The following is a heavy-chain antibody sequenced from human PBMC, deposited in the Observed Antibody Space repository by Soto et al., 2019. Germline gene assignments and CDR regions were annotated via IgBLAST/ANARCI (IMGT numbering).Heavy chain of an antibody. V-gene: IGHV1-46*01. D-gene: IGHD2-21*02. Sequence: QVQLMQSGAEVKKPGASVKVSCKASGDTFTDYYIHWVRQAPGQGLEWMGTVNPSGGHTTYAQHFLGRVTKTRDTSTSTLYMELTSLTSDDTAIYYCARGGQVVVVTAALDYWGQGTLVTVSS. J-gene: IGHJ4*02. CDR1: GDTFTDYY. CDR3: ARGGQVVVVTAALDY. CDR2: VNPSGGHT.